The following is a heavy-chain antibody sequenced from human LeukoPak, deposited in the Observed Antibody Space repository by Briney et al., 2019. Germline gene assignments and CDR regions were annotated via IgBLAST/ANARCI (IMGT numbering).Heavy chain of an antibody. CDR2: IIPIFGTA. V-gene: IGHV1-69*05. J-gene: IGHJ4*02. CDR3: ARDLPRYCSGGSCYSDY. CDR1: GGTFSSYA. D-gene: IGHD2-15*01. Sequence: GASVKVSCKASGGTFSSYAISWVRQAPGQGLEWMGGIIPIFGTANYAQKLQGRVTMTTDTSTSTAYMELRSLRSDDTAVYYCARDLPRYCSGGSCYSDYWGQGTLVTVSS.